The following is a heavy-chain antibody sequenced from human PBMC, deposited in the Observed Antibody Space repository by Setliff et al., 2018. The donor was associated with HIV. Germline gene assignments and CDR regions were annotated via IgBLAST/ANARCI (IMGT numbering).Heavy chain of an antibody. Sequence: GPSVKVSCKASGVTFNYSFITWVRQAPGQGLEWMGWISAYNGKTLYAQKFQGRVTMTTDTSTNTAYMDLRSLRSDDTAVYYCAKCSEMLGTPATSSGYYCGWFDPWGQGTLVTVSS. V-gene: IGHV1-18*01. J-gene: IGHJ5*02. CDR3: AKCSEMLGTPATSSGYYCGWFDP. D-gene: IGHD3-22*01. CDR1: GVTFNYSF. CDR2: ISAYNGKT.